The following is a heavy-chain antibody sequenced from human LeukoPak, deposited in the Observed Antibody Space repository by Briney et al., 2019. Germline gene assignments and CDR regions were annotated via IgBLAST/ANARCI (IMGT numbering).Heavy chain of an antibody. CDR3: ATGGHVRVYDSSAYYGHY. CDR1: GYTFTGYY. Sequence: ASVKVSCKASGYTFTGYYMHWVRQAPGQGLEWMGWINPNSGGTKYAQKLQGRVTMTTDTSTSTVYMELSSLRSEDTAVYYCATGGHVRVYDSSAYYGHYWGQGTLVTVSS. CDR2: INPNSGGT. D-gene: IGHD3-22*01. J-gene: IGHJ4*02. V-gene: IGHV1-2*02.